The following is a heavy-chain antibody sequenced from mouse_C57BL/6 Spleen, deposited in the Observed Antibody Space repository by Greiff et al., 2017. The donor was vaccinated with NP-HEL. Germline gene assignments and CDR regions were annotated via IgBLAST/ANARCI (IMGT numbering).Heavy chain of an antibody. CDR1: GYTFTDYE. D-gene: IGHD1-1*01. Sequence: VQVVESGAELVRPGASVTLSCKASGYTFTDYEMHWVKQTPVHGLEWIGAIDPETGGTAYNQKFKGKAILTADKSSSTAYMELRSLTSEDSAVYYCTRDYYGSSYRDYWGQGTTLTVSS. V-gene: IGHV1-15*01. CDR3: TRDYYGSSYRDY. J-gene: IGHJ2*01. CDR2: IDPETGGT.